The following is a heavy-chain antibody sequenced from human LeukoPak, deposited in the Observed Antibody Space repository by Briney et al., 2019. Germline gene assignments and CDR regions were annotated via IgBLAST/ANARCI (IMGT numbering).Heavy chain of an antibody. Sequence: GGSLRLSCAASGFTVSSNYMSWVRQAPGKGLEWVSVIYSGGSTYYADSVKGRFTISRHNSKNTLHLQMNSLRAEDTAVYYCAREENDSSGYFYWYFDLWGRGTLVTVSS. V-gene: IGHV3-53*04. D-gene: IGHD3-22*01. CDR1: GFTVSSNY. CDR3: AREENDSSGYFYWYFDL. CDR2: IYSGGST. J-gene: IGHJ2*01.